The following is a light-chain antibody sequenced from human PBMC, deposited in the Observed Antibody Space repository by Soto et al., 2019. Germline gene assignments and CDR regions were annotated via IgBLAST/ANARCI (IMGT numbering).Light chain of an antibody. V-gene: IGLV2-14*01. Sequence: QSALTQPASVSGSPGQSITIPCTGTRRDVGGNNYVSWYQQHPGKAPKLMIYDVSNRPSGVSNRFSGSKSGNTASLTISGLQAEDEADYYCSSYTSSSTYVFGTGTKVTVL. CDR2: DVS. CDR3: SSYTSSSTYV. J-gene: IGLJ1*01. CDR1: RRDVGGNNY.